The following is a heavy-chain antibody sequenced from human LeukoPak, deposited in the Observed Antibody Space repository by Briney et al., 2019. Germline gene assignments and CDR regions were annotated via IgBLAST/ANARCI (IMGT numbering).Heavy chain of an antibody. CDR3: AGDQGGATSY. CDR2: ISSSSSTI. J-gene: IGHJ4*02. D-gene: IGHD1-26*01. Sequence: GGSLRLSCAASGFTFSSYSMNWVSQAPGKGLEWVSYISSSSSTIYYADSVKGRFTISRDNAKNSLYLQMNSLRAEDTAVYYCAGDQGGATSYWGQGTLVTVSS. V-gene: IGHV3-48*01. CDR1: GFTFSSYS.